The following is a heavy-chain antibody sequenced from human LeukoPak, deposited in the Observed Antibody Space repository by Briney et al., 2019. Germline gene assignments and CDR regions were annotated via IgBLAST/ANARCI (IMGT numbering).Heavy chain of an antibody. Sequence: SVKVSCKASGGTFSSYAISWVRQAPGQGLEWMGGIIPIFGTANYAQKFQGRVTITADESTSTAYMELSSLRSEDTAVYYCARGLGKVGATRVPYYFDYWGQGTLVTVSS. CDR2: IIPIFGTA. D-gene: IGHD1-26*01. V-gene: IGHV1-69*13. CDR1: GGTFSSYA. CDR3: ARGLGKVGATRVPYYFDY. J-gene: IGHJ4*02.